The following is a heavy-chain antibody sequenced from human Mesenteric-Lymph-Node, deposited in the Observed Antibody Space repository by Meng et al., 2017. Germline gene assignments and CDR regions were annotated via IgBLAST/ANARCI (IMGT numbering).Heavy chain of an antibody. J-gene: IGHJ6*02. CDR1: GFTFSNAW. CDR3: TIFQHGGETIY. CDR2: IKSKTDGGTT. V-gene: IGHV3-15*01. Sequence: GESLKISCVVSGFTFSNAWMSWVRQAPGKGLEWVGRIKSKTDGGTTEYAAPVKGRFTISRDDSKNTLYLQMYSLKTEDTAFYYCTIFQHGGETIYWGQGTTVTVSS. D-gene: IGHD2-21*01.